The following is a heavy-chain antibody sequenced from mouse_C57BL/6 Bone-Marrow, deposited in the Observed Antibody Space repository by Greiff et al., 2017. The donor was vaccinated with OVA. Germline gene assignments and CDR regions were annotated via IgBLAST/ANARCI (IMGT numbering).Heavy chain of an antibody. Sequence: EVKLQESGAELVRPGASVKLSCTASGFNIKDDYMHWVKQRPEQGLEWIGWIDPENGDTEYASKFQGKATITADTSSNTAYLQLSSLTSEDTAVYYCTTLGYFDYWGQGTTLTVSS. CDR2: IDPENGDT. CDR3: TTLGYFDY. J-gene: IGHJ2*01. V-gene: IGHV14-4*01. CDR1: GFNIKDDY.